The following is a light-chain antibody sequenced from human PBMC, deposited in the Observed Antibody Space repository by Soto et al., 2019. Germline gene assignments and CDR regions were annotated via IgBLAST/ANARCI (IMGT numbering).Light chain of an antibody. CDR1: SSNIGDNT. J-gene: IGLJ3*02. CDR3: ATWDDSLNGWV. V-gene: IGLV1-44*01. Sequence: QSALSQPPSASGTPGQRVTISCSGSSSNIGDNTVNWYKQLPGAAPTLLIYTNDKRPAGAPDRISGSKSGTSASLAISGLQSDDEADYYCATWDDSLNGWVFGGGTKVTVL. CDR2: TND.